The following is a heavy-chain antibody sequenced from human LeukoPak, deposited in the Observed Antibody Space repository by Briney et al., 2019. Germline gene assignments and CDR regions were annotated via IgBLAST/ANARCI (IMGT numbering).Heavy chain of an antibody. J-gene: IGHJ4*02. V-gene: IGHV1-69*04. CDR1: GGTFSSYA. CDR3: ASALYSSGWYAAY. D-gene: IGHD6-19*01. CDR2: IIPILGIA. Sequence: SVKASCKASGGTFSSYAISWVRQAPGQGLEWMGRIIPILGIANYAQKFQGRVTITADKSTSTAYMELSSLRSEDTAVYYCASALYSSGWYAAYWGQGTLVTVSS.